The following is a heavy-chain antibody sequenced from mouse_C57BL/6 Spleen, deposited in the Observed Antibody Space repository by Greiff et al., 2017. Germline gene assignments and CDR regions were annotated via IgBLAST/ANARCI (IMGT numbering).Heavy chain of an antibody. Sequence: EVKLQESGPELVKPGASVKISCKASGYSFTDYNMNWVEQSPGKGLEWIGVINPNCGTTSYNQKFKGKATLTVDHSTSTAYLPINSLTYEDSAVYYCARYSSCRFDYWGQGTTLTVSS. V-gene: IGHV1-39*01. CDR1: GYSFTDYN. D-gene: IGHD1-1*01. CDR3: ARYSSCRFDY. J-gene: IGHJ2*01. CDR2: INPNCGTT.